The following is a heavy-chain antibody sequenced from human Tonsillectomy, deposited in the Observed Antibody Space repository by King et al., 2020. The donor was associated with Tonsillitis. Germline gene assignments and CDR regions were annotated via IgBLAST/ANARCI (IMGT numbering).Heavy chain of an antibody. Sequence: VQLVQSGAEVKKPGSSVKVSCKASGGTLTTYAISCVRQSPGQGLEWMGGIIPILGNATSAQKFQGVVAVTADESTSTAYMGLSSLRSEDTAVYYCARDRRDCTNGVCSYAYYYYMDVWGKGTTVTVSS. CDR2: IIPILGNA. D-gene: IGHD2-8*01. V-gene: IGHV1-69*01. CDR3: ARDRRDCTNGVCSYAYYYYMDV. CDR1: GGTLTTYA. J-gene: IGHJ6*03.